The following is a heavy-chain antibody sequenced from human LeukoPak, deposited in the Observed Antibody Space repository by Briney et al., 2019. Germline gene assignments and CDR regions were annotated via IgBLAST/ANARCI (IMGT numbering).Heavy chain of an antibody. CDR3: VRDAAHGFAPA. CDR2: ISSSGRT. V-gene: IGHV4-4*07. CDR1: GGSISSYY. Sequence: SETLSLTCTVSGGSISSYYWSWIRQPAGEGLKWIGRISSSGRTDYNPSLKSRVTMSVDTSKNQFSLKLTSVTAADTAVFYCVRDAAHGFAPAWGQGTQVTVSS. D-gene: IGHD3-16*01. J-gene: IGHJ5*02.